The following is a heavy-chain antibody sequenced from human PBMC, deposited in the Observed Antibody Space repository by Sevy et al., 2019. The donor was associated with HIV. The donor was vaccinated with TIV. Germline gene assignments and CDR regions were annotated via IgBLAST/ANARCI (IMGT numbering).Heavy chain of an antibody. CDR2: MNPNSGNT. CDR3: ARGYCGGDCYHYYYMDV. J-gene: IGHJ6*03. CDR1: GYTFTSYD. Sequence: ASVKVSCKASGYTFTSYDINWVRQATGQGLEWMGWMNPNSGNTGYAQKFQGRVTMTRNTSISTAYMELRSLRSEDTAVYYCARGYCGGDCYHYYYMDVWGKGTTVTVSS. V-gene: IGHV1-8*01. D-gene: IGHD2-21*01.